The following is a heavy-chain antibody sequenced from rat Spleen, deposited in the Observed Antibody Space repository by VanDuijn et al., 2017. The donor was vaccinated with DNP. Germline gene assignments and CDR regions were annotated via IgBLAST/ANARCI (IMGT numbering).Heavy chain of an antibody. CDR1: GFSLTSYH. V-gene: IGHV2-43*01. D-gene: IGHD1-1*01. CDR3: AREHILQPFDY. CDR2: IWSNGGT. Sequence: QVQLKESGPGLVQPSQTLSLTCTVSGFSLTSYHVSWVRQPPGKGLEWMGVIWSNGGTDYNSAIKSLLSISRDTSKSQVFLKMNSLQTEYRGTYYCAREHILQPFDYWGHGVMVTVSA. J-gene: IGHJ2*01.